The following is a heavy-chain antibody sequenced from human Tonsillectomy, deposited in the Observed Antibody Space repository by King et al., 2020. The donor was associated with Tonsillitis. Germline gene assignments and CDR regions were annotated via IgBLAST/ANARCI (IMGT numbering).Heavy chain of an antibody. CDR3: ARTLVRGGDCSSTSCYPWYFDY. J-gene: IGHJ4*02. D-gene: IGHD2-2*01. Sequence: QVTLKESGPGPVKPTETLTLTCTVSGFSLSNARMGVSWIRQPPGKAPECLAHIFSNDEKSYSTSLKSRLSISKDTSKSQVVLTMTNMDPVDTATYYCARTLVRGGDCSSTSCYPWYFDYWGQGTLVTVSS. V-gene: IGHV2-26*01. CDR2: IFSNDEK. CDR1: GFSLSNARMG.